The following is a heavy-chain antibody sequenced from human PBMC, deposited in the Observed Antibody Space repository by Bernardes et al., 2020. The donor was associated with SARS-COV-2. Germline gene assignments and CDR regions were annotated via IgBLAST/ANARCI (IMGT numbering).Heavy chain of an antibody. CDR3: ALAGGSSTANYYYYGMDV. V-gene: IGHV1-8*01. CDR2: MNPNSGNT. J-gene: IGHJ6*02. D-gene: IGHD3-16*01. CDR1: GYTFTSYD. Sequence: ASVKVSCKASGYTFTSYDINWVRQATGQGLEWMGWMNPNSGNTGYAQKFQGRVTMTRNTSISTAYMELSSLRSEDTAVYYCALAGGSSTANYYYYGMDVWGQGTTVTVSS.